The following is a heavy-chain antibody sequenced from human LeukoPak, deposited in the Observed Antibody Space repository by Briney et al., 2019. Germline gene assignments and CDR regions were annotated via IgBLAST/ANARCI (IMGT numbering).Heavy chain of an antibody. Sequence: SVKVSCKASGGTFSSHAISWVRQAPGQGLEWMGGIIPIFGTANYAQKFQGRVTITADKSTSTAYMELSSLRSEDTAVYYCARTTVVVVPAAIFNWFDPWGQGTLVTVSS. CDR2: IIPIFGTA. D-gene: IGHD2-2*02. CDR1: GGTFSSHA. V-gene: IGHV1-69*06. J-gene: IGHJ5*02. CDR3: ARTTVVVVPAAIFNWFDP.